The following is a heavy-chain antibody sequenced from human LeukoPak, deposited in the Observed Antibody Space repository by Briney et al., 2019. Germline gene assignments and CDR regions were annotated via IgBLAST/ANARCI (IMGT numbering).Heavy chain of an antibody. CDR3: ARGRVVRGVIIIPRQYFDY. CDR1: GGSFSGYY. V-gene: IGHV4-34*01. D-gene: IGHD3-10*01. Sequence: PSETLSLTCAVYGGSFSGYYWSWIRRPPGKGLEWIGEINHSGSTNYNPSLKSRVTISVDTSKNQFSLKLSSVTAADTAVYYCARGRVVRGVIIIPRQYFDYWGQGTLVTVSS. J-gene: IGHJ4*02. CDR2: INHSGST.